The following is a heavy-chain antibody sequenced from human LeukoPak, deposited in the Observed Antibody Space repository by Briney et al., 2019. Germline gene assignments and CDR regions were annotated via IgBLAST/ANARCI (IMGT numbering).Heavy chain of an antibody. CDR3: ARDYYGGNPGYYFEY. V-gene: IGHV4-34*09. Sequence: SETLSLTCAVYGGSFSGYYWSWIRQPPGKGLEWIGEINHSGSTNYNPSLKSRVTISVDTSKNQFSLKLSSVTAADTAVYYCARDYYGGNPGYYFEYWGQGTLVTVSS. CDR1: GGSFSGYY. J-gene: IGHJ4*02. CDR2: INHSGST. D-gene: IGHD4-23*01.